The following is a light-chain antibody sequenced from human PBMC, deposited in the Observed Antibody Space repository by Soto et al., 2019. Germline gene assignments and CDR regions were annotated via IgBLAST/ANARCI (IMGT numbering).Light chain of an antibody. CDR3: QQYTTSPFT. J-gene: IGKJ3*01. CDR2: GAS. Sequence: EIVLTQSPGTLTLSPGERATLYCRASQSVGSNYLAWYQQKPGQAPRVFIYGASSRATGIPDRFSGSGSGADFTLTISRLEPEDFAVYYCQQYTTSPFTFGTGTKVDIK. V-gene: IGKV3-20*01. CDR1: QSVGSNY.